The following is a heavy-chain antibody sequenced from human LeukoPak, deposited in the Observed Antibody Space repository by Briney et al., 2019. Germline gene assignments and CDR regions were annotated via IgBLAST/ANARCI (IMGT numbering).Heavy chain of an antibody. CDR2: INTNTGNP. V-gene: IGHV7-4-1*02. Sequence: ASVKVSCKASGYTFTSYAMNWVRQAPGQGLEWMGWINTNTGNPTYAQGFTGRFVFSLDTSVSTAYLQISSLKAEDTAVYYCARDLVGGRPARGFFYWGQGTLVTVSS. CDR3: ARDLVGGRPARGFFY. CDR1: GYTFTSYA. D-gene: IGHD1-26*01. J-gene: IGHJ4*02.